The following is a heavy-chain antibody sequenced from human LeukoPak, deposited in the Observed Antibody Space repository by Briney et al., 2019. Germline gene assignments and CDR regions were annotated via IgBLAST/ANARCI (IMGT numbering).Heavy chain of an antibody. J-gene: IGHJ4*02. V-gene: IGHV4-59*08. CDR2: IHNSGNT. Sequence: SETLSLTCTVSGVSISSYYWSWIRQPPGKGLEWIANIHNSGNTNYNPSLRSRVTISLDTSKNQFSLKRSSVTAADTAVYYCARLADTSSWYYYFDYWGQGSLVTVSS. D-gene: IGHD6-13*01. CDR3: ARLADTSSWYYYFDY. CDR1: GVSISSYY.